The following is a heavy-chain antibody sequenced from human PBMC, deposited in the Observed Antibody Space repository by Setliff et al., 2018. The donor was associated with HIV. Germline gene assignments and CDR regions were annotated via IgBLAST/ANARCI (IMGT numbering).Heavy chain of an antibody. Sequence: GGSLRLSCAASGFTFSTYEMNWVRQAPGKGLEWVAYISSSDSTIYYADSVKGRFTIYRDNAKSSLFLQMDSLRAEDTAVYYCARLSPPDDYGDLGGVDYWGQGTLVTVSS. CDR3: ARLSPPDDYGDLGGVDY. J-gene: IGHJ4*02. CDR1: GFTFSTYE. V-gene: IGHV3-48*03. D-gene: IGHD4-17*01. CDR2: ISSSDSTI.